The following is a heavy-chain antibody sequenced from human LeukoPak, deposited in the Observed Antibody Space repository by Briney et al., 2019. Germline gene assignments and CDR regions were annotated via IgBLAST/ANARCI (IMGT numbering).Heavy chain of an antibody. V-gene: IGHV1-2*02. D-gene: IGHD3-3*01. CDR1: GYTFTGYY. CDR2: TNLNSGGT. CDR3: ARSRGNFGVVIIPYFDY. J-gene: IGHJ4*02. Sequence: ASVKVSCKASGYTFTGYYMHWVRQAPGQGLEWMGWTNLNSGGTNYAQKFQGRVTMTRDTSISTAYMELSRLRSDDTAVYYCARSRGNFGVVIIPYFDYWGQGTLVTVSS.